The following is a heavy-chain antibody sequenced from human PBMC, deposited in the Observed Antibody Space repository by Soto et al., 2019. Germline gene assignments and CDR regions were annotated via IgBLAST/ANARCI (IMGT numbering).Heavy chain of an antibody. Sequence: QITLKESGPALVKPTQTLTLTCTFSGFSLSTSGVGVGWIRQPPGKALEWLAVIYWDDSKHYSPSRESRLTSTKDTSKIQVVLTMTNMDPVDTATCFCAHKGYGDYPLDYWGQGTLVTVSS. CDR1: GFSLSTSGVG. J-gene: IGHJ4*02. V-gene: IGHV2-5*02. CDR3: AHKGYGDYPLDY. D-gene: IGHD4-17*01. CDR2: IYWDDSK.